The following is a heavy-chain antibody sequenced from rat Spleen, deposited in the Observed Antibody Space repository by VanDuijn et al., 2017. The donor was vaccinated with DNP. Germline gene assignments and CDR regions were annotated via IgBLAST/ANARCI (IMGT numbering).Heavy chain of an antibody. CDR3: TTPYGPY. CDR2: LSYDGSRV. J-gene: IGHJ2*01. Sequence: EVRLVESGGGLVQPGRSLKLSCVASGFTFSDYYMAWVRQAPKQGLEWVTTLSYDGSRVYYRDSVKGRFTISRENVKTTLYLQMDSLRSEDTATYYCTTPYGPYWGQGVMVTVSS. D-gene: IGHD4-1*01. CDR1: GFTFSDYY. V-gene: IGHV5-7*01.